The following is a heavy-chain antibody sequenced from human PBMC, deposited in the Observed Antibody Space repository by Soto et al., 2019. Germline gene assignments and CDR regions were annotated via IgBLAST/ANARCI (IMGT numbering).Heavy chain of an antibody. CDR1: GFTVSSNY. CDR3: SFWSGYYPTGQFDY. CDR2: IYSGGST. Sequence: GGSLRLSCAASGFTVSSNYMSWVSQTPGKGLEWVSVIYSGGSTYYADSVKGRFTISRDNSKNTLYLQMNSLRAEDTAVYYCSFWSGYYPTGQFDYWGQGTLVTVSS. V-gene: IGHV3-66*01. D-gene: IGHD3-3*01. J-gene: IGHJ4*02.